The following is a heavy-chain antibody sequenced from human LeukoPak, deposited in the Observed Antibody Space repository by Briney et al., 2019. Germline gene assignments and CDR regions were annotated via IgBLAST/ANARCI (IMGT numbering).Heavy chain of an antibody. J-gene: IGHJ5*02. CDR2: IYTSGST. CDR1: GGSISSGSYY. Sequence: SETLSLTCTVSGGSISSGSYYWSWIRQPAGKGLECIGRIYTSGSTNYNPSLKSRVTISVDTSKNQFSLKLSSVTAADTAVYYCARQGTMIVVSNWFDPWGQGTLVTVSS. V-gene: IGHV4-61*02. CDR3: ARQGTMIVVSNWFDP. D-gene: IGHD3-22*01.